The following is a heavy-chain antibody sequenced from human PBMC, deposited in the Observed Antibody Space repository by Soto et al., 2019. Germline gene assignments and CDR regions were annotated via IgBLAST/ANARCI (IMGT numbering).Heavy chain of an antibody. CDR3: ARDFVYYDSSTHGY. Sequence: GGSLKLSCAASEFTFSNYGIHWVRQAPGKGLEWVAVISYDGSNKYYADSVKGRFTISRDNSKNTLYLQMNSLRAEDTAVYYCARDFVYYDSSTHGYWGQGTLVTVSS. D-gene: IGHD3-22*01. J-gene: IGHJ4*02. CDR1: EFTFSNYG. V-gene: IGHV3-30*03. CDR2: ISYDGSNK.